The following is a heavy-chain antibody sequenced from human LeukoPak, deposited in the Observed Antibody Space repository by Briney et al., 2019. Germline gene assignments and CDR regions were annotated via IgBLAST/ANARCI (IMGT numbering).Heavy chain of an antibody. D-gene: IGHD1-26*01. Sequence: ASVKLSCKASGYTFTGYYMHWVRQAPGQGLEWMGWINPNSGGTNYAQKFQGRVTMTSDTSISTAYMELSRLRSDDTAVYYCAREASGSYFNWFDPWGQGTLVTVSS. J-gene: IGHJ5*02. CDR1: GYTFTGYY. CDR2: INPNSGGT. CDR3: AREASGSYFNWFDP. V-gene: IGHV1-2*02.